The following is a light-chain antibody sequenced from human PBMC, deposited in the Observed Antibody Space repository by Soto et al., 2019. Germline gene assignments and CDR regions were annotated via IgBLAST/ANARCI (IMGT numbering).Light chain of an antibody. CDR1: QSVSSN. Sequence: ELVMTQSPATLSVSPGERAALSCRASQSVSSNLAWYQQKPGQAPRLLIYGAYTRATGIPARFSGSGSGTEFTLTISSLQSEDFAVYYCQQHNNWPPWTCGQGTKVDIK. J-gene: IGKJ1*01. CDR3: QQHNNWPPWT. CDR2: GAY. V-gene: IGKV3-15*01.